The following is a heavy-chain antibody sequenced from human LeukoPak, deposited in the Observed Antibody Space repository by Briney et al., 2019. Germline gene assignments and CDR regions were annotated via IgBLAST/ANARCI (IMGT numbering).Heavy chain of an antibody. CDR3: ATQGY. V-gene: IGHV4-39*07. Sequence: SETLSLTCAVSGGSISSGTYYWGWIRQPPGKGLEWIGSIYYSGSTYYSGSTYYNPSLKSRVTISVDTSKNQFSLKLSSVTAADTAVYYCATQGYWGQGTLVTVSS. J-gene: IGHJ4*02. CDR1: GGSISSGTYY. CDR2: IYYSGSTYYSGST.